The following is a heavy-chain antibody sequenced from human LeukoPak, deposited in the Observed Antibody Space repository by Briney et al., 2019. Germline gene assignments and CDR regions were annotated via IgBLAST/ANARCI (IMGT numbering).Heavy chain of an antibody. CDR2: ISYDGSNK. CDR1: GFTFSSYA. CDR3: AKAPYYYDSSGPPAG. D-gene: IGHD3-22*01. Sequence: GGSLRLSCAASGFTFSSYAMHWVRQAPGKGLEWVAVISYDGSNKYYADSVKGRFTISRDNSKNTLYLQMNTLRAEDTAVYYCAKAPYYYDSSGPPAGWGQGTLVTVSS. V-gene: IGHV3-30*04. J-gene: IGHJ4*02.